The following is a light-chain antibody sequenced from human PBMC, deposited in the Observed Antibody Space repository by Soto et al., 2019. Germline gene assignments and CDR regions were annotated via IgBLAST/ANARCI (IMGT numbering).Light chain of an antibody. Sequence: ETVMTQSPATLSVTPGETATLSCRASQSFTNSLAWYQQKPGQAPRLLIYGASTRATGIPARFSGSGSGTEFTLTISNLQSEDFAVYYCQQYNNWPRTFGQGTKVEMK. CDR3: QQYNNWPRT. J-gene: IGKJ1*01. CDR2: GAS. CDR1: QSFTNS. V-gene: IGKV3-15*01.